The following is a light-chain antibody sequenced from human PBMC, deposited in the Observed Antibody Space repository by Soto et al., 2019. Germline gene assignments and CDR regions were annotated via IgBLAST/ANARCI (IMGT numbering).Light chain of an antibody. Sequence: EIVLTHSPGTLSFSPFKRSTLCCRASQSVSSSYLAWYQQKPGQAPRLLIYGASTRATGIPARFSGSGSGTEFTLTINSLQSEDFAVYYCQRYNNWPLTFGGGTKVDIK. CDR2: GAS. CDR1: QSVSSSY. J-gene: IGKJ4*01. V-gene: IGKV3-15*01. CDR3: QRYNNWPLT.